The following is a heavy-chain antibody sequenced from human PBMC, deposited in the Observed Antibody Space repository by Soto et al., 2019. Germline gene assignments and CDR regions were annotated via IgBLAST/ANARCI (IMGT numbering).Heavy chain of an antibody. CDR1: GGSISSSSYY. V-gene: IGHV4-39*01. J-gene: IGHJ3*02. CDR3: ARRYDYVWGSYSYSGAPGAFDI. D-gene: IGHD3-16*02. Sequence: PSETLSLTCTVSGGSISSSSYYWGWIRQPPGKGLEWIGSIYYSGSTYYNPSLKSRVTISVDTSKNQFSLKLSSVTAADTAVYYCARRYDYVWGSYSYSGAPGAFDIWGQGTMVTVSS. CDR2: IYYSGST.